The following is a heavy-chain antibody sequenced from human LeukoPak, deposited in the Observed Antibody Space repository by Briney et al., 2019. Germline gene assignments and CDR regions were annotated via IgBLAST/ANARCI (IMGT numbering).Heavy chain of an antibody. CDR3: ARAVDSSSSWAYYYYMDV. D-gene: IGHD6-6*01. CDR2: INHSGTT. J-gene: IGHJ6*03. V-gene: IGHV4-34*01. CDR1: GGSFSGYY. Sequence: SETLSLTCAVYGGSFSGYYWSWIRQPPGKGLEWIGEINHSGTTNYNPSLKSRAAISVDTSKNQFSLKLSSVTAADTAVYYCARAVDSSSSWAYYYYMDVWGKGTTVTVYS.